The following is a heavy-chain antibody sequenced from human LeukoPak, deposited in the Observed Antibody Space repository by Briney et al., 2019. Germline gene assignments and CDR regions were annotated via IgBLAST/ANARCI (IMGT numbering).Heavy chain of an antibody. D-gene: IGHD5-24*01. CDR1: GGSVSTMNW. J-gene: IGHJ4*02. Sequence: SETLSLTCGVSGGSVSTMNWWSWVRQSPGKGLEWIGEIFHTGSTNYNPSLNSRVTISLDKSKNQFSLKLSSVTAADTAVYYCARGPPRWLQFTGDFDYWGQGTLVTVSS. CDR3: ARGPPRWLQFTGDFDY. V-gene: IGHV4-4*02. CDR2: IFHTGST.